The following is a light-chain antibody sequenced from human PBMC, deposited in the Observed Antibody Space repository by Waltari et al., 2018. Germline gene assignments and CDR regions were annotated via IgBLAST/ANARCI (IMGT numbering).Light chain of an antibody. Sequence: SALTQSASVSGSPGQSIAISCTGPRGDIGSNTHVPWYQQYPGKAPKLMIYDVTKRPSGVSDRFSGSKSGNTASLTISGLQAEDEADYYCCSYTTTLTYVFGSGTKVTVL. V-gene: IGLV2-14*03. J-gene: IGLJ1*01. CDR1: RGDIGSNTH. CDR3: CSYTTTLTYV. CDR2: DVT.